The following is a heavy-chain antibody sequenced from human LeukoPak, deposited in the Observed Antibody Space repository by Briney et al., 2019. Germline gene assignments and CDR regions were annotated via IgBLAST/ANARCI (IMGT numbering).Heavy chain of an antibody. CDR2: IKGDGTQK. CDR3: ARRLGYTGACDY. Sequence: GGSLRLSCAGSGFTFSSYWMNWVRQAPGKGLEWVANIKGDGTQKYYVDSVEGRFTISRDNAKNSLYLQMNSLRAEDTAVYFCARRLGYTGACDYWGQGSLVIVSS. D-gene: IGHD5-12*01. J-gene: IGHJ4*02. CDR1: GFTFSSYW. V-gene: IGHV3-7*03.